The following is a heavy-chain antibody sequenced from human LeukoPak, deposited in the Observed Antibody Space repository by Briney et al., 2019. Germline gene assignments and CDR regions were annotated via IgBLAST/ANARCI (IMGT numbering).Heavy chain of an antibody. V-gene: IGHV3-23*01. D-gene: IGHD6-19*01. CDR3: AKSLYSSGWYYYGMDV. CDR1: GFTFSSYA. CDR2: ISGSGGST. Sequence: GGSLRLSCAASGFTFSSYAMSWVRQAPGKGLEWVSTISGSGGSTYYADSVKGRFTISRDNSKNTLYLQMNSLRAEDTAAYYCAKSLYSSGWYYYGMDVWGQGTTVTVSS. J-gene: IGHJ6*02.